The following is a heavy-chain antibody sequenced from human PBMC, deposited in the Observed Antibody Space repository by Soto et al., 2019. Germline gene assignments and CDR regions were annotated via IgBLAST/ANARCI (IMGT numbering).Heavy chain of an antibody. Sequence: QVQLQQSGPGLVKPSQTLSLTCAISGDSVSTNGVAWNWITLSPSRGLEWLGRRYYRPKWITDYALSVKGRITINPDTSKNQSSLQLNSVTPEDTAVYYCARGKHSTFDIWGQGTMVAVSS. CDR3: ARGKHSTFDI. D-gene: IGHD6-13*01. V-gene: IGHV6-1*01. J-gene: IGHJ3*02. CDR1: GDSVSTNGVA. CDR2: RYYRPKWIT.